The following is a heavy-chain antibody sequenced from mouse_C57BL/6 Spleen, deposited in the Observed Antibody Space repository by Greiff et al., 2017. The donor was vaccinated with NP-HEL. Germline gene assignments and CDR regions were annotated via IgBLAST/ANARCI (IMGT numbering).Heavy chain of an antibody. CDR3: ARESLNWDGTY. J-gene: IGHJ3*01. CDR2: ISDGGSYT. D-gene: IGHD4-1*02. V-gene: IGHV5-4*01. Sequence: EVHLVESGGGLVKPGGSLKLSCAASGFTFSSYAMSWVRQTPQKRLEWVATISDGGSYTYYPDNVKGRFTISRDNAKNNLYLQMSHLKSEDTAMYYCARESLNWDGTYWGQGTLVTVSA. CDR1: GFTFSSYA.